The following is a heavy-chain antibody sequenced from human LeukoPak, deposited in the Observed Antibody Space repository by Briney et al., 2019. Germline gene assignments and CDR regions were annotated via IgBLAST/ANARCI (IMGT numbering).Heavy chain of an antibody. V-gene: IGHV4-59*01. D-gene: IGHD2-2*01. CDR3: AGSPGLPGVHY. CDR1: GGSISSYY. J-gene: IGHJ4*02. CDR2: IYYSGST. Sequence: PSETLSLTCTVSGGSISSYYWSWIRQPPGKGLEWIGYIYYSGSTNYNPSLKSRVTISVDTSKNQFSLKLSSVTAADTAVYYCAGSPGLPGVHYWGQGTLVTVSS.